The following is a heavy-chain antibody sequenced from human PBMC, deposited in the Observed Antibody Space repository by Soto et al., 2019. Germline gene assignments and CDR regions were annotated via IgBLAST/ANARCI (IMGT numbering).Heavy chain of an antibody. CDR3: AREYCSGGSCYWYYFDY. J-gene: IGHJ4*02. CDR2: IYYSGST. D-gene: IGHD2-15*01. Sequence: SETLALTCTVSGGSVSSGSYYWSWIRQPPGKGLEWIGYIYYSGSTNYNPSLKSRVTISVDTSKNQFPLKLSSVTAADTAVYYCAREYCSGGSCYWYYFDYWGQGTLVTVSS. V-gene: IGHV4-61*01. CDR1: GGSVSSGSYY.